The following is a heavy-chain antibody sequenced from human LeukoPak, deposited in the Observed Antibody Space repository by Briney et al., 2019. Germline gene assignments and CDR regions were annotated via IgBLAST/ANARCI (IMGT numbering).Heavy chain of an antibody. V-gene: IGHV3-21*01. Sequence: GGSLRLSCAASGFTFSSYAMSWVRQAPGKGLEWVSSISSSSSYIYYADSVKGRFTISRDNAKNSLYLQMNSLRAEDTAVYYCARDMPANYYDSSGYLDYWGQGTLVTVSS. CDR3: ARDMPANYYDSSGYLDY. J-gene: IGHJ4*02. CDR1: GFTFSSYA. CDR2: ISSSSSYI. D-gene: IGHD3-22*01.